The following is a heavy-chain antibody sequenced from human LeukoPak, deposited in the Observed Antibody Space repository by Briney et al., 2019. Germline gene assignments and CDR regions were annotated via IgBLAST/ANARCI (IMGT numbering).Heavy chain of an antibody. D-gene: IGHD2-8*02. CDR3: TTDRKWCTYN. CDR2: IYSGGST. Sequence: GGSLRLSCAASGVTVISNYMNWVRQAPGKGLEWVSLIYSGGSTHYADSVKGRFTISRDDSKNTMYLQMNNLKTEDTAVYYCTTDRKWCTYNWGQGTLVTVSS. J-gene: IGHJ4*02. CDR1: GVTVISNY. V-gene: IGHV3-66*01.